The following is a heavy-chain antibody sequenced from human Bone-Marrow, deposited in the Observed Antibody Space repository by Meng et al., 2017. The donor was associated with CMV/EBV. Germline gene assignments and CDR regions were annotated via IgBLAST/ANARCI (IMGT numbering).Heavy chain of an antibody. CDR2: IYYSGIT. J-gene: IGHJ5*02. CDR1: GGSISTYY. Sequence: ESLKISCTVSGGSISTYYWSWVRQPPGKGLEWIAFIYYSGITNYNPSLKSRVTMSVDTSKYHCSLKLASVTAADTAIYYCARGGASSKWFDLWGQGTLVTASS. D-gene: IGHD2-2*01. CDR3: ARGGASSKWFDL. V-gene: IGHV4-59*01.